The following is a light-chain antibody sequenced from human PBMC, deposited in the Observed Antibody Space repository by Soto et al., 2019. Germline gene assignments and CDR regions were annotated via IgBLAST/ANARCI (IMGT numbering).Light chain of an antibody. CDR3: QQYRGYSWT. Sequence: DIQMTQSPSTLSASVGDRVTITCRASQSVTSCLAWYQQKPGKAPNLLIYKASNLEYGVSSRFSGSGYGTELTLTIIRLQPDDFATYYCQQYRGYSWTFGQGTKVEIK. CDR1: QSVTSC. V-gene: IGKV1-5*03. J-gene: IGKJ1*01. CDR2: KAS.